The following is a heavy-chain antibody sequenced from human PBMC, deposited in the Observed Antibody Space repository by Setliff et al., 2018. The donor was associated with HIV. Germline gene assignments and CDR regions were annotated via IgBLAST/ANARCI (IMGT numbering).Heavy chain of an antibody. Sequence: PGGSLRLSCAASGFTFSSYGMSWVRQAPGKGLEWVSSISGSGANIYYADSMKGRFTVSRDDAKNSLYLQMNSLRAEDTAVYYCARDYLEGYFQHWGQGTLVTVS. V-gene: IGHV3-21*01. D-gene: IGHD1-1*01. J-gene: IGHJ1*01. CDR3: ARDYLEGYFQH. CDR1: GFTFSSYG. CDR2: ISGSGANI.